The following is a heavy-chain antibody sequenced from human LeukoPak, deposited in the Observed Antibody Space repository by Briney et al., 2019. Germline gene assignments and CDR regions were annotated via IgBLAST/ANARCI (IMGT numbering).Heavy chain of an antibody. CDR2: IKQDGSEK. CDR1: GFTFSSYA. V-gene: IGHV3-7*01. CDR3: ARDSGWFDY. J-gene: IGHJ4*02. D-gene: IGHD2-15*01. Sequence: GGSLRLSCAASGFTFSSYAMHWVRQAPGKGLEWVANIKQDGSEKHYVDSVKGRFTISRDNAKNSLYLQMNSLRAEDTAVYYCARDSGWFDYWGQGTLVTASS.